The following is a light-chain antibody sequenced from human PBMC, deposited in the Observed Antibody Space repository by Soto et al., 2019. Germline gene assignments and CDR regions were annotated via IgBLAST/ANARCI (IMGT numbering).Light chain of an antibody. CDR1: QSVSSY. V-gene: IGKV3-11*01. Sequence: EIVLTQSPATLSLSPGERATLSCRASQSVSSYLAWYQQKPGQAPRILIYDASNRATGIPARFSGSESGTDFTLTISSLEPEDFAVYYCQQRSNWPPLTFGQGTRLEIK. CDR2: DAS. CDR3: QQRSNWPPLT. J-gene: IGKJ5*01.